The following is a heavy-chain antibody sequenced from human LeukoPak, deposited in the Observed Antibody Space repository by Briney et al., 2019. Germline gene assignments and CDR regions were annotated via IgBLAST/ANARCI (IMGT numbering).Heavy chain of an antibody. J-gene: IGHJ6*02. V-gene: IGHV1-2*02. CDR2: MNPNSGGT. CDR1: GYTFTSYD. CDR3: ARGGSYYYDGNPGSYYYGMDV. Sequence: ASVKVSCKASGYTFTSYDINWVRQATGQGLEWMGWMNPNSGGTNYAQKFQGRVTMTGDTSISTAYMELSRLRSDDTAVYYCARGGSYYYDGNPGSYYYGMDVWGQGTTVTVSS. D-gene: IGHD3-22*01.